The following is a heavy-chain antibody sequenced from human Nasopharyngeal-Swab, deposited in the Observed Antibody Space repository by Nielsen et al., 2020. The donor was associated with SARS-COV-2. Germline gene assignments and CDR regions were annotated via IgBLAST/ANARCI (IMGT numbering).Heavy chain of an antibody. CDR3: ARVRQQLQHGMDV. CDR1: GFTFSSYS. D-gene: IGHD6-13*01. V-gene: IGHV3-21*01. J-gene: IGHJ6*02. Sequence: GGSLRLSCAASGFTFSSYSMNWVRQAPGKGLEWVSSISSSSSYIYYADSVKGRFTISRDNAKNSLYLQMNSLRAEDTAVYYCARVRQQLQHGMDVWGRGTTVTVSS. CDR2: ISSSSSYI.